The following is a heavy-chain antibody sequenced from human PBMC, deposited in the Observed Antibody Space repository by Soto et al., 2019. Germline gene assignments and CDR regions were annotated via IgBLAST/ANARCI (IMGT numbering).Heavy chain of an antibody. CDR3: ARQQLEFWYWFDS. CDR1: GASVSSDTHY. Sequence: QESGPGLVKPSETLSLTCTVSGASVSSDTHYWAWVRQPLGKGLEWIGCVYYSGRTYYNPSLKSRVSISIDTSKNQFSVKLTSMTAADTAIYFCARQQLEFWYWFDSWGQGTLVTVSS. CDR2: VYYSGRT. J-gene: IGHJ5*01. D-gene: IGHD1-1*01. V-gene: IGHV4-39*01.